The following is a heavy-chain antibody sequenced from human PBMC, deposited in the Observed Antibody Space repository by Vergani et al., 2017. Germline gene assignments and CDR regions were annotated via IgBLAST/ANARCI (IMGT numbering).Heavy chain of an antibody. CDR3: AXAFRGYCSSTSCFSPIN. CDR1: GGSISSGGYY. CDR2: IYYSGST. J-gene: IGHJ4*02. Sequence: QVQLQESGPGLVKPSQTLSLTCTVSGGSISSGGYYWSWIRQHPGKGLEWIGYIYYSGSTYYNPSLKSRVTISVDTSKNQFSLKLSSVTAADTAVYYCAXAFRGYCSSTSCFSPINWGQGTLVTVSS. V-gene: IGHV4-31*03. D-gene: IGHD2-2*01.